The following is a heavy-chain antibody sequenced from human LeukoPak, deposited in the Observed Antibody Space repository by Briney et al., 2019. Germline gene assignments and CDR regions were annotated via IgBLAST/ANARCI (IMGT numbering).Heavy chain of an antibody. D-gene: IGHD3-10*01. CDR3: ARGPNYGSGTYYN. J-gene: IGHJ4*02. V-gene: IGHV1-2*04. Sequence: GASVKVSCKASGYTFTSYYMHWVRQAPGQGLEWMGWINPNSGGTNYAQKFQGWVTMTRDTSISTAYMELSSLTSEDTAVYYCARGPNYGSGTYYNWGQGTLVTVSS. CDR2: INPNSGGT. CDR1: GYTFTSYY.